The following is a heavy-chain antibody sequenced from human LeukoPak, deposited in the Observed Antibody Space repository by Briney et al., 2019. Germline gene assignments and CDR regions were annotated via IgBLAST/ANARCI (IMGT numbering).Heavy chain of an antibody. Sequence: PGGSLRLSCAASGFTFSSYAMSWVRQAPGKGLEWVSAISGSGGSTYYADSVKGRFTISRDNSKNTLYLQMNSLRAEDTAVYYRARDEGQLWSHFDYWGQGTLVTVSS. CDR1: GFTFSSYA. D-gene: IGHD5-18*01. J-gene: IGHJ4*02. V-gene: IGHV3-23*01. CDR2: ISGSGGST. CDR3: ARDEGQLWSHFDY.